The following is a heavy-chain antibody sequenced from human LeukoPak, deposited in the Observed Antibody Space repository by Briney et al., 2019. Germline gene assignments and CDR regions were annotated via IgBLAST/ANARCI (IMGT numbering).Heavy chain of an antibody. CDR3: ARRASSGYYRSPVDY. V-gene: IGHV4-34*01. Sequence: MPSETLSLTCAVYGGSFSGYYWSWIRQPPGKGLEWIGEINHSGSTNYNPSLKSRVTISVDTSKNQFSLKLSSVTAADTAVYYCARRASSGYYRSPVDYWGQGTLVTVSS. J-gene: IGHJ4*02. D-gene: IGHD3-22*01. CDR1: GGSFSGYY. CDR2: INHSGST.